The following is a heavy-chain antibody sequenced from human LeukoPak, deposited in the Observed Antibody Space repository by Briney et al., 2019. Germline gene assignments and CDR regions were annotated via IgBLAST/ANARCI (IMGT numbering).Heavy chain of an antibody. CDR2: IKQDGSEK. D-gene: IGHD6-13*01. Sequence: GGSLRLSCAASGFTFSSYWMSWVRQAPGKGLEWVANIKQDGSEKYYVDSVKGRFTISRDNAKNSLYLQMNSLRAEDTAVYYCARGSGIAAAGGAYYYYYYMDVWGKGTTVTISS. CDR1: GFTFSSYW. V-gene: IGHV3-7*01. CDR3: ARGSGIAAAGGAYYYYYYMDV. J-gene: IGHJ6*03.